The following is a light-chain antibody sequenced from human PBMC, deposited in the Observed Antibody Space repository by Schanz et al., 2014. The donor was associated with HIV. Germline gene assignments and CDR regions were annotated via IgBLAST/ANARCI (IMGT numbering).Light chain of an antibody. Sequence: QSVLTQPASVSGSPGQSITISCTGTSSDVGYYDYVSWYQQHPGKAPKLMIYDVTNRPSGVSNRFSGSKSGNTASLTISGLQAEDEADYYCCSYAGSYTVVFGGGTKLTVL. J-gene: IGLJ2*01. CDR1: SSDVGYYDY. CDR2: DVT. CDR3: CSYAGSYTVV. V-gene: IGLV2-14*03.